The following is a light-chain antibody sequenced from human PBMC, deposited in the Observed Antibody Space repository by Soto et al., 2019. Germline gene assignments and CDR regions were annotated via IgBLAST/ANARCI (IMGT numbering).Light chain of an antibody. CDR1: QNINYN. V-gene: IGKV3-15*01. Sequence: EIVMTQSPATLSVSPGERATLSCRASQNINYNLAWYQQRPGQPPTLLIYGAYTRATGIPDRFSCGGSGTEFTLSISSLQSEEFAVYYCQQYNTWPPLTFGGGNTLKIK. J-gene: IGKJ4*01. CDR2: GAY. CDR3: QQYNTWPPLT.